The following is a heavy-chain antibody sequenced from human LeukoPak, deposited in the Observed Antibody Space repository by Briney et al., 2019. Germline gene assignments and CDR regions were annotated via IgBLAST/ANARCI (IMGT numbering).Heavy chain of an antibody. Sequence: SSETLSLTCTVSGGSISSHYWSWIRQPPGKGLEWIGYIYYSGSTNYNTSLKSRVTISVDTSKNQFSLKLSSVTAADTAVYYCARGIEGAGFDYWGQGTLVTVSS. CDR3: ARGIEGAGFDY. CDR2: IYYSGST. V-gene: IGHV4-59*11. D-gene: IGHD1-26*01. J-gene: IGHJ4*02. CDR1: GGSISSHY.